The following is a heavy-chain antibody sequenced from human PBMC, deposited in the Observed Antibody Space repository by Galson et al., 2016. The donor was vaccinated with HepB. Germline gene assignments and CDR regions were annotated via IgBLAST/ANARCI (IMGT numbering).Heavy chain of an antibody. V-gene: IGHV3-33*01. J-gene: IGHJ5*02. CDR3: ARDRHVVLIAATGYWFDP. CDR2: IWYDGSEK. Sequence: SLRLSCAASGFTFSSFGMHWVRQAPGKGLEWVAVIWYDGSEKYYADSVKGRFTISRDNSKNTVYLQMNSLRAEDTAVYYCARDRHVVLIAATGYWFDPWGQGTLVTVSS. CDR1: GFTFSSFG. D-gene: IGHD2-15*01.